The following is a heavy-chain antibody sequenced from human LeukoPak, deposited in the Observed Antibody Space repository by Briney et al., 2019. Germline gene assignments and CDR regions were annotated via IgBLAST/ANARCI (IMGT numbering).Heavy chain of an antibody. CDR2: IYNSGTT. Sequence: SETLSLTCTVSGGSFRSYYWTWLRQPAGKGLEWIGRIYNSGTTNYSPSLESRVTMSLDTSKNRFSLSLSSVTAADTAVYYCARDRLGATGHWRIDVWGRGTLVTVSS. CDR1: GGSFRSYY. V-gene: IGHV4-4*07. CDR3: ARDRLGATGHWRIDV. D-gene: IGHD1-26*01. J-gene: IGHJ2*01.